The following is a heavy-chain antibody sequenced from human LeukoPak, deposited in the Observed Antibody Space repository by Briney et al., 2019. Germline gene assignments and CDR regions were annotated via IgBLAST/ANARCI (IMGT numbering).Heavy chain of an antibody. V-gene: IGHV4-30-2*01. Sequence: SETLSLTCGVSGASISSAGYSWSWSRQPPGKGLEWIGSIYHSGRTHYIPSLKSRVTISIDKSKNQISLKVSSVTAADTAVYYCAREKRGDYEGFGFDYWGQGTLVTVSS. CDR1: GASISSAGYS. CDR3: AREKRGDYEGFGFDY. CDR2: IYHSGRT. J-gene: IGHJ4*02. D-gene: IGHD4-17*01.